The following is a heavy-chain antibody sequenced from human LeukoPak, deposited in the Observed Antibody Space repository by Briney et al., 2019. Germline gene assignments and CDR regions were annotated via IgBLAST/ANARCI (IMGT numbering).Heavy chain of an antibody. CDR1: GDSVTTYY. CDR3: AIVGAAFDY. Sequence: SETLSLTCTVSGDSVTTYYWSWIRQPPGKGLEWLGYIYYSGSATYNPSLKSRVTISVDTSKNQFSLKLSSVTAADTAVYYCAIVGAAFDYWGQGTLVTVSS. D-gene: IGHD1-26*01. CDR2: IYYSGSA. V-gene: IGHV4-59*02. J-gene: IGHJ4*02.